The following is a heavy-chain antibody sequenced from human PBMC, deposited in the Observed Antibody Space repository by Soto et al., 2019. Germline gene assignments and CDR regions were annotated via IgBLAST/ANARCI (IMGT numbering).Heavy chain of an antibody. J-gene: IGHJ2*01. Sequence: EVQLLESGGGLVQPGGSLRLSCAASGFTFSSYAMSWVRQAPGKGLEWVSAISGSGGSTYYADSVKGRFTISRDNSKNTXXLQMNSLRAEDTAVYYCAKSPLLWFGQTSKGYFDLWGRGTLVTVSS. CDR3: AKSPLLWFGQTSKGYFDL. V-gene: IGHV3-23*01. CDR1: GFTFSSYA. CDR2: ISGSGGST. D-gene: IGHD3-10*01.